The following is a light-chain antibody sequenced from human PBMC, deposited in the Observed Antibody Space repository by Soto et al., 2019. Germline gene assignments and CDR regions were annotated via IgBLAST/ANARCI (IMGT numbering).Light chain of an antibody. J-gene: IGKJ5*01. V-gene: IGKV1-17*03. Sequence: DVQMTQSPSAMSASVGDRVTITCRASQDISRFVAWFQKKPGKAPERLIYDTSTLQVGVPSRFSGVVSGTEFNLAISGLQTEDSATYYCLQHNSYTYTFGQGTRLEI. CDR3: LQHNSYTYT. CDR2: DTS. CDR1: QDISRF.